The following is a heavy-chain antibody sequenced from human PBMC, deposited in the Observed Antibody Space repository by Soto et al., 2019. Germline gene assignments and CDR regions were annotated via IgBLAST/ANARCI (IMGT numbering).Heavy chain of an antibody. J-gene: IGHJ4*02. CDR2: SITVLGIA. Sequence: QVQLVQSGAEVKKPGCSVKVSCKASGGTFSSYTISWVRQAPGQGLEWMGRSITVLGIANYAQKFQGRVPITADNSTRTAYMALSSLRSEHTAVYYCLNIPHCWGRGTLVTVSS. V-gene: IGHV1-69*02. CDR1: GGTFSSYT. CDR3: LNIPHC.